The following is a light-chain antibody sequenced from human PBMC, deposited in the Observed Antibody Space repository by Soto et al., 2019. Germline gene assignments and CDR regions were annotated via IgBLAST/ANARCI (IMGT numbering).Light chain of an antibody. CDR2: DVS. CDR1: SSDVGGYNY. CDR3: SSYTTSNTRQIV. V-gene: IGLV2-14*03. J-gene: IGLJ1*01. Sequence: QSVLTQPASVSGSPGQSITISCTGTSSDVGGYNYVSWYQHHPGKAPKLLIYDVSNRPSGISNRFSGSKSDNTASLTISGLQPEDEADYYCSSYTTSNTRQIVFGTGTKDHRP.